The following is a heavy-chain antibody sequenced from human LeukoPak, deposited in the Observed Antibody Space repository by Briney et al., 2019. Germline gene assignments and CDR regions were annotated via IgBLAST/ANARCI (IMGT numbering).Heavy chain of an antibody. V-gene: IGHV1-18*01. CDR2: ISAYNGNT. CDR1: GYTFTSYG. J-gene: IGHJ4*02. Sequence: GASVKVSCKASGYTFTSYGISWVRQAPGQGLEWMGWISAYNGNTNYAQKLQGRVTMTTDTSTSTAYMELRSLRSDDTALYYCAKDMLLWFGELTYFDYWGQGTLVTVS. CDR3: AKDMLLWFGELTYFDY. D-gene: IGHD3-10*01.